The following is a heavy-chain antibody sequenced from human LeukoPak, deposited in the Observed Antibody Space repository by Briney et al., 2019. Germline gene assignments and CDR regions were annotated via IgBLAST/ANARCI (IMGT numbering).Heavy chain of an antibody. CDR2: IKQDGSEK. Sequence: GSLRLSCAASGFTFSSYWMSWVRPAPGKELEWVANIKQDGSEKYYVDSVKGRFTISRDNAKNSLYLQMNSLRAEDTAVYYCARDGYYYDSSGYSSGDYWGQGTLVTVSS. J-gene: IGHJ4*02. D-gene: IGHD3-22*01. CDR1: GFTFSSYW. V-gene: IGHV3-7*01. CDR3: ARDGYYYDSSGYSSGDY.